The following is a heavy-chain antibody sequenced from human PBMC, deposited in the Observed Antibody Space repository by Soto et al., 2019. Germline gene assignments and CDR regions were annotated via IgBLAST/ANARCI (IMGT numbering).Heavy chain of an antibody. D-gene: IGHD3-10*01. CDR2: IKQDGSEK. CDR3: ARTFAQSPYYYYYYMDV. J-gene: IGHJ6*03. V-gene: IGHV3-7*01. Sequence: PGGSLRLSCAASGFTFSSYWMSWVRQAPGKGLEWVANIKQDGSEKYYVDSVKGRFTISRDNAKNSLYLQMNSLRAEDTAVYYCARTFAQSPYYYYYYMDVWGKGTTVTVS. CDR1: GFTFSSYW.